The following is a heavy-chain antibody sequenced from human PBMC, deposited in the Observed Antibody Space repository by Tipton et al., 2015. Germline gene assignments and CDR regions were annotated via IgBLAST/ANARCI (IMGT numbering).Heavy chain of an antibody. CDR1: GGSVSSVSYY. V-gene: IGHV4-61*01. J-gene: IGHJ4*02. CDR2: ISQRDGT. CDR3: ARDSFGYYSFDS. D-gene: IGHD5-18*01. Sequence: TLPLTCTVSGGSVSSVSYYWGWIRQTPGKGLEWIGYISQRDGTNYNPSLKSRVTISTDTSKNQFFLNLTSVTAADTAVYHCARDSFGYYSFDSWGPGTLVTVSS.